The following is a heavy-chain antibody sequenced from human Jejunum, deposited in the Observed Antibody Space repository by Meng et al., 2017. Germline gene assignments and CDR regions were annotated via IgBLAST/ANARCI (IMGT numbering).Heavy chain of an antibody. Sequence: QGQLADWGPGLVRPSATLSLLCTVSGGSVGRAGYQWGWIRQPPGRGLEWIGYANTNYNPSLKRRVTISLDTSRNLFSLSLTSVTAADTAVYYCARDSMGSLDYWGQGILVTVSS. D-gene: IGHD1-26*01. CDR2: ANT. CDR1: GGSVGRAGYQ. V-gene: IGHV4-61*08. CDR3: ARDSMGSLDY. J-gene: IGHJ4*02.